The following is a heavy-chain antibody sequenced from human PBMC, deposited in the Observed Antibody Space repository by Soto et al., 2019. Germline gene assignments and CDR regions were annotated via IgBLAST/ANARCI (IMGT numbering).Heavy chain of an antibody. CDR1: GGSFSGYY. CDR3: ARGDFVYGSSFDY. V-gene: IGHV4-34*01. J-gene: IGHJ4*02. CDR2: INHSGST. D-gene: IGHD4-17*01. Sequence: SETLSLTCAVYGGSFSGYYWSWIRQPPGKGLEWIGEINHSGSTNYNPSLKSRVTISVDTSKNQFSLKLSSVTAADTAVYYCARGDFVYGSSFDYWGQGTLVTVSS.